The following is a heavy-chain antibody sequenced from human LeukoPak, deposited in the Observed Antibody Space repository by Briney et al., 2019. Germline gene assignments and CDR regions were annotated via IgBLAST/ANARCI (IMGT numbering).Heavy chain of an antibody. CDR1: GFTFSNAW. D-gene: IGHD2-2*01. V-gene: IGHV3-15*01. Sequence: GGSLRLSCAASGFTFSNAWMSWVRQAPGKGLEWVGRIKSKTDGGTTDYAAPVKGRFTTSRDDSKNTLYLQMNSLKTEDTAVYYCTTFHCSSTSCYPPYTTKMSEDRDYFDYWGQGTLVTVSS. CDR2: IKSKTDGGTT. J-gene: IGHJ4*02. CDR3: TTFHCSSTSCYPPYTTKMSEDRDYFDY.